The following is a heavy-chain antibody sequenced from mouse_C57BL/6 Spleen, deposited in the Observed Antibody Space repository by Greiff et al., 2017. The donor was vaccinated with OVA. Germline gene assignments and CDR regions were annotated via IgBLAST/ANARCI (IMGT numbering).Heavy chain of an antibody. D-gene: IGHD1-1*01. CDR1: GYAFSSYW. CDR2: IYPGDGDT. Sequence: QVQLQQSGAELVKPGASVKISCKASGYAFSSYWMNWVKQRPGKGLEWIGQIYPGDGDTNYNGKFKGKATLTADKSSSTAYMQLSSLTSEDSAVYFCARGAIYYYGSSYGYFDVWGTGTTVTVSS. V-gene: IGHV1-80*01. J-gene: IGHJ1*03. CDR3: ARGAIYYYGSSYGYFDV.